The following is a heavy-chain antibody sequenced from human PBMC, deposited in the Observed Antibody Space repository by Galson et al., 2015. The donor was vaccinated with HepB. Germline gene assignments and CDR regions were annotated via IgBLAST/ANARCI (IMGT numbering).Heavy chain of an antibody. Sequence: SVKVSCKASGGTFSSYAISWVRQAPGQGLEWMGGIIPIFGTANYAQKFQGRVTITADESTSTAYMELSSLRSEDTAVYYCARVPTLKSHTVWPWYFDLWGRGTLVTVSS. D-gene: IGHD1-14*01. CDR3: ARVPTLKSHTVWPWYFDL. V-gene: IGHV1-69*13. CDR2: IIPIFGTA. CDR1: GGTFSSYA. J-gene: IGHJ2*01.